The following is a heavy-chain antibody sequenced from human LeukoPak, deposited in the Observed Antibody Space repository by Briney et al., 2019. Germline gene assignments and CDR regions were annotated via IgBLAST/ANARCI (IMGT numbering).Heavy chain of an antibody. V-gene: IGHV3-30-3*01. D-gene: IGHD6-13*01. CDR1: GFTFSSYA. CDR2: ISYDGSNK. CDR3: ARERVGSSWYFDY. Sequence: GGSLRLSCAASGFTFSSYAMHWVRQAPGKGLEWVAVISYDGSNKYYADSVKGRFTISRDNSKNTLYLQMNSLGAEDTAVYYCARERVGSSWYFDYWGQGTLVTVSS. J-gene: IGHJ4*02.